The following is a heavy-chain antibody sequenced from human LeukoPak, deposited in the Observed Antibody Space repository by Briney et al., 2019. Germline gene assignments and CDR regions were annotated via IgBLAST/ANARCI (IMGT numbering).Heavy chain of an antibody. Sequence: GGSLRLSCVASGFTFTTYGTHWVRQAPGKGLEWVAFIRYDGSNKYYADSVKGRFTISRDNSKNTLYLQMNSLRAEDTAVYYCAKDRFRAMSDWGQGTLVTVSS. CDR1: GFTFTTYG. J-gene: IGHJ4*02. CDR3: AKDRFRAMSD. V-gene: IGHV3-30*02. CDR2: IRYDGSNK. D-gene: IGHD2-2*01.